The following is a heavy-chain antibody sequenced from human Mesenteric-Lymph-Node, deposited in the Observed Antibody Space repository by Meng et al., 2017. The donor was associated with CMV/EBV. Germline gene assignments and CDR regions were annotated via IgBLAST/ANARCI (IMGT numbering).Heavy chain of an antibody. D-gene: IGHD2-2*01. V-gene: IGHV1-18*04. CDR1: GYTFTGYY. CDR3: ARDWGYCSSTSCYGMDV. CDR2: ISAYNGNT. J-gene: IGHJ6*02. Sequence: ASVKVSCKASGYTFTGYYMHWVRQAPGQGLEWMGWISAYNGNTNYAQKLQGRVTMTTDTSTSTAYMELRSLRSDVTAVYYCARDWGYCSSTSCYGMDVWGQGTTVTVSS.